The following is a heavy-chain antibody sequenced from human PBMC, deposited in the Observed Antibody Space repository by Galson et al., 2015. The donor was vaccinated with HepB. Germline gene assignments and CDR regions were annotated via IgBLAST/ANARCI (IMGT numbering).Heavy chain of an antibody. CDR3: AREVDLPITIFCDY. D-gene: IGHD3-9*01. J-gene: IGHJ4*02. V-gene: IGHV1-2*02. CDR2: INPNSGGT. CDR1: GYTFTSYD. Sequence: SVKVSCKASGYTFTSYDINWVRQAPGQGLEWMGWINPNSGGTNYAQKFQGRVTMTRDTSISTAYMELSRLRSDDTAVYYCAREVDLPITIFCDYWGQGTLVTVSS.